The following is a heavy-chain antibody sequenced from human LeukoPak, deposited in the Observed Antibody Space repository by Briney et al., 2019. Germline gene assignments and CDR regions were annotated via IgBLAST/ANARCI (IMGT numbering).Heavy chain of an antibody. CDR3: AKAPPYYYDSSATITPFDY. CDR2: ISGSGGST. D-gene: IGHD3-22*01. V-gene: IGHV3-23*01. CDR1: GFTFCSYA. J-gene: IGHJ4*02. Sequence: PGGSLRLSCAASGFTFCSYAMHWVRQAPGKGLEWVSAISGSGGSTYYADSVKGRFTISRDNSKNTLYLQLNSLRAEDTAVYYCAKAPPYYYDSSATITPFDYWGQGTLVTVSS.